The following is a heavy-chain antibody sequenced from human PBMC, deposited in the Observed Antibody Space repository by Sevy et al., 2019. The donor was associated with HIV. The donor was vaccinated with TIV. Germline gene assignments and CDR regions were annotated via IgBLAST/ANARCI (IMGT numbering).Heavy chain of an antibody. CDR3: AKDGESYVWGSHYDY. V-gene: IGHV3-23*01. CDR2: TSGSGGSP. CDR1: GFSFSNYG. J-gene: IGHJ4*02. D-gene: IGHD3-16*01. Sequence: GGSLRLSCEASGFSFSNYGMNWVRQAPGKGLEWVSGTSGSGGSPYYADSVKGRFTISRDNSKNTLYLQMNSLRAEDTAVYSCAKDGESYVWGSHYDYWGQGTLVTVSS.